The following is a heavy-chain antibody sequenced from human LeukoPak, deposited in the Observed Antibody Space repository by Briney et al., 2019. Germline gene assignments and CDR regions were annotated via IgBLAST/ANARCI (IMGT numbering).Heavy chain of an antibody. CDR2: IYHVDSDT. CDR3: ARIPTHYDFWSGYVYYFDQ. CDR1: GYSFTSYW. Sequence: GESPKISCQGSGYSFTSYWIGWVRQMPGKGLEWMGIIYHVDSDTRYSPSLQGQVTISADNSIRTAYLQWSSLKASDTAKYYCARIPTHYDFWSGYVYYFDQWGQGTLVTVSS. J-gene: IGHJ4*02. D-gene: IGHD3-3*01. V-gene: IGHV5-51*01.